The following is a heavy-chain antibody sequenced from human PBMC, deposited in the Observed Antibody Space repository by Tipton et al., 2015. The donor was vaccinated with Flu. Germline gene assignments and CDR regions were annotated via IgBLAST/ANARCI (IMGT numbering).Heavy chain of an antibody. J-gene: IGHJ5*01. CDR1: GDSMRSDYF. Sequence: TLSLTCTVSGDSMRSDYFWGWIRQAPGKGLEWIGNIHYSESPHYNPSLKSRVTISVDTSKNQFSLKLTSVTAADTAVYYCARREFSNYVSEPKNWFDFWGQGILVTVSS. V-gene: IGHV4-38-2*02. CDR3: ARREFSNYVSEPKNWFDF. D-gene: IGHD4-11*01. CDR2: IHYSESP.